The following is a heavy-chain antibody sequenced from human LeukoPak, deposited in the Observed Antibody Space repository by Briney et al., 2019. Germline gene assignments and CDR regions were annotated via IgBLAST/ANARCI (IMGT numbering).Heavy chain of an antibody. CDR1: GGSFSGYY. Sequence: SETLSLTCAVYGGSFSGYYWSWIRQPPGKGLEWIGEINHSGSTNYNPSLKSRVTISVDTSKNQFSLKLSSVTAADTAVYYCARGGSIVGATKTEGTPYDYWGQGTLVTVSP. V-gene: IGHV4-34*01. CDR2: INHSGST. CDR3: ARGGSIVGATKTEGTPYDY. D-gene: IGHD1-26*01. J-gene: IGHJ4*02.